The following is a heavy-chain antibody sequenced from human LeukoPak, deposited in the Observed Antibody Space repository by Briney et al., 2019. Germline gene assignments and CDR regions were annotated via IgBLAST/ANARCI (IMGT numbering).Heavy chain of an antibody. J-gene: IGHJ4*02. Sequence: GGSLRLSRAASGFTFSSYWMHWVRQVPGKGLVWVARINPGGSSIAYADSVKGRFTISRDNAKNTLYLQMDSLRAEDTGVYYCARSNQADDYWGQGTLVTVSS. D-gene: IGHD1-14*01. V-gene: IGHV3-74*01. CDR1: GFTFSSYW. CDR3: ARSNQADDY. CDR2: INPGGSSI.